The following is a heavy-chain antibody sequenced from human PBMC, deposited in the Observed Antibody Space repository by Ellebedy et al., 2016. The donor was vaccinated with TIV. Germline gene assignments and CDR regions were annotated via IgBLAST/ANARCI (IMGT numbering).Heavy chain of an antibody. V-gene: IGHV6-1*01. CDR1: GDSVSSTSAA. Sequence: MPSETLSLTCAISGDSVSSTSAAWNWIRQSPSRGLEWLGRTYYRSKWYNDYAVSVKSRITINPDTSKNQFSLQLNSVTPEDTAVYYCARAQAPTYYYDSSGYWYFDYWGQGTLVTVSS. J-gene: IGHJ4*02. CDR2: TYYRSKWYN. D-gene: IGHD3-22*01. CDR3: ARAQAPTYYYDSSGYWYFDY.